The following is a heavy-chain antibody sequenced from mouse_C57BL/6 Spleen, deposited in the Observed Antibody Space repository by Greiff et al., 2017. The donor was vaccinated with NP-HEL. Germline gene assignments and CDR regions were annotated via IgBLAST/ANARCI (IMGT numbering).Heavy chain of an antibody. D-gene: IGHD2-3*01. CDR3: TSPLYDGYYNY. Sequence: VKLMESGAELVRPGASVTLSCKASGYTFTDYEMHWVKQTPVHGLEWIGAIDPETGGTAYNQKFKGKAILTADKSSSTAYMELRSLTSEDSAVYYCTSPLYDGYYNYWGQGTTLTVSS. CDR1: GYTFTDYE. CDR2: IDPETGGT. V-gene: IGHV1-15*01. J-gene: IGHJ2*01.